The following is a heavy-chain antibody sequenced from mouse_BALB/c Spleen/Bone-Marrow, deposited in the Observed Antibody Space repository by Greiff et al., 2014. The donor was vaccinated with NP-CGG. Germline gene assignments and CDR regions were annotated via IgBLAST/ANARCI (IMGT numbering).Heavy chain of an antibody. V-gene: IGHV1S41*01. CDR1: GYTFTSYW. Sequence: DLVKPGASVKLSCKASGYTFTSYWINWIKQRPGQGLEWIGRIPPGSGTTYYNEMFKGKATLTVDTSSTTAYIQRSSLSSEDSAVYFCARGSYYDGSSSPWFAYWGQGTLVTVSA. J-gene: IGHJ3*01. CDR2: IPPGSGTT. CDR3: ARGSYYDGSSSPWFAY. D-gene: IGHD1-1*01.